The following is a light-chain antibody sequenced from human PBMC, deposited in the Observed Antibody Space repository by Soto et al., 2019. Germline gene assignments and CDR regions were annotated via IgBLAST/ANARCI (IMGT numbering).Light chain of an antibody. CDR1: SSDVGAYNY. CDR3: ISYTCATTYV. V-gene: IGLV2-14*01. Sequence: QSALTQPASVSGSPGQSITISCTGTSSDVGAYNYDSWYQQYPGEAPKVIIYDVSHRPAGVSKRVSGSKSDNTASLTISGLQTQDEADYYCISYTCATTYVFGTGTKLTVL. J-gene: IGLJ1*01. CDR2: DVS.